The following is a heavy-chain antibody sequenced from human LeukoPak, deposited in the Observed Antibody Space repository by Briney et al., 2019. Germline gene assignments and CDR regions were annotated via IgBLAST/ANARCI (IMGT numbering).Heavy chain of an antibody. V-gene: IGHV3-48*03. D-gene: IGHD5-24*01. CDR2: IDSSGSNI. J-gene: IGHJ4*02. CDR3: ARTKEMASISYFDS. CDR1: GLTFSSYE. Sequence: GGSLRLSCAASGLTFSSYEMNWVRQAPGKGLEWVSYIDSSGSNIHYADSVKGRFTISRDNAKNSLYLQMNSLRAEDTAVYYCARTKEMASISYFDSWGQGTLVTVSS.